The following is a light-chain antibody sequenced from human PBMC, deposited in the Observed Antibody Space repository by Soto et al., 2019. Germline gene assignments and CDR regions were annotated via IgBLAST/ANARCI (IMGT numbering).Light chain of an antibody. CDR2: GAS. J-gene: IGKJ5*01. V-gene: IGKV3-11*01. CDR3: QQRSNWPLT. Sequence: EIVLTQSPATLSFSPGERATLSCRASQSVSSSYLAWYQQKPGQAPRLLIYGASNRATGIPARFSGSGSGTDFTLTISSLEPEDFAVYYCQQRSNWPLTFGQGTRLEIK. CDR1: QSVSSSY.